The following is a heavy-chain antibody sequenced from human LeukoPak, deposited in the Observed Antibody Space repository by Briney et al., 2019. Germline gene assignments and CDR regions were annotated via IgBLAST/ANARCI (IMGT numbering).Heavy chain of an antibody. Sequence: ASVKVSCKASGFTFTSSAVQWVRQARGQRLEWIGWIVVGSGNTNYAQKFQERVTITRDMSTSTAYMELSSLRTEDTAVYYCARVETRQREVPDYWGQGTLVTVSS. CDR1: GFTFTSSA. J-gene: IGHJ4*02. CDR2: IVVGSGNT. CDR3: ARVETRQREVPDY. D-gene: IGHD6-6*01. V-gene: IGHV1-58*01.